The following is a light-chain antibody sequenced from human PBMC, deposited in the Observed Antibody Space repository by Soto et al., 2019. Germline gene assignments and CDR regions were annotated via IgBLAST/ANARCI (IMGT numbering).Light chain of an antibody. CDR1: PDISNY. J-gene: IGKJ2*01. Sequence: DIQMTQSPSSLSASVGERVTITCQASPDISNYLNWYQQKPGKAPKLLIYDASNLETGVPSRFSGSGSGTDFTFTISSLQPEDIATYYCQQYDNLPYTFGQGTKLEIK. CDR2: DAS. V-gene: IGKV1-33*01. CDR3: QQYDNLPYT.